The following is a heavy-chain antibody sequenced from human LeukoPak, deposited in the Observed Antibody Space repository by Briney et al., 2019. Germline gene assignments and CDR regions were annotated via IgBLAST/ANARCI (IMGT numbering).Heavy chain of an antibody. J-gene: IGHJ6*03. Sequence: ASVKVSCKASGYTFTSYDINWVRQATGQGLEWMGWMNPNSGNTGYAHKFQGRVTMTRNTSISTAYMELSSLRSEDTAVYYCARVEQWLVPGYYYYMDVWGKGTTVTVSS. CDR1: GYTFTSYD. CDR3: ARVEQWLVPGYYYYMDV. D-gene: IGHD6-19*01. V-gene: IGHV1-8*01. CDR2: MNPNSGNT.